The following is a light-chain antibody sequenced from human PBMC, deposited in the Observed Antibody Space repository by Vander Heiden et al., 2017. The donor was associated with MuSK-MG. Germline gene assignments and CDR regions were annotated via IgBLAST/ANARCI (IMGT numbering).Light chain of an antibody. CDR3: QLYCSSPPWT. CDR2: GAS. CDR1: QSVSSSY. Sequence: EIVLTQSPGTLSLSPGERATLSCRASQSVSSSYLAWYQQKPGQAPRLLIYGASSRATGIPDRFSGSGSGTDFTLTISRLEPEDFAVYYCQLYCSSPPWTFGYGTKVEIK. J-gene: IGKJ1*01. V-gene: IGKV3-20*01.